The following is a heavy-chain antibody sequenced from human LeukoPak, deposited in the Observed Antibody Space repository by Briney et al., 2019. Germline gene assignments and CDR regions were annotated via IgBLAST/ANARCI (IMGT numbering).Heavy chain of an antibody. J-gene: IGHJ4*02. CDR3: ARESRYYYDSSGYYNFDY. D-gene: IGHD3-22*01. V-gene: IGHV4-59*01. CDR1: GGSISSYY. CDR2: IYYSGST. Sequence: PSETLSLTCTVSGGSISSYYWSWIRQPPGKGLEWIGYIYYSGSTNYNPSLKSRVTISVDTSKNQFSLKLSSVTAADTAVYYCARESRYYYDSSGYYNFDYWGQGTLVTVSS.